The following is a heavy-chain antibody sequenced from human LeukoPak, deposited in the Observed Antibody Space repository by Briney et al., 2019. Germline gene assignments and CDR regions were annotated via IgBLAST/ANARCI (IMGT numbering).Heavy chain of an antibody. CDR1: GDSVSSKNGA. D-gene: IGHD6-19*01. CDR2: TYYRSKWYN. CDR3: ARDFGTTGWHTFDY. J-gene: IGHJ4*02. V-gene: IGHV6-1*01. Sequence: SQTLSLTCVVSGDSVSSKNGAWNWIRQSPSRGLEGLGRTYYRSKWYNDYAESMEGRMTISQDTSKNQYSLHLNSVTPDDTAVCYCARDFGTTGWHTFDYWGQGTLVTVSS.